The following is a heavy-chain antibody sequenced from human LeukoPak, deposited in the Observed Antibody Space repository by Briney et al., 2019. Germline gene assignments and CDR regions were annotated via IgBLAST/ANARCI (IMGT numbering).Heavy chain of an antibody. J-gene: IGHJ4*02. Sequence: PGRSLRLSCAASGFTFSSYGIHWVRQAPGKGLEWVAVIWYDGSNKYYADSVKGRFTISRDNSKNTLYLQMNSLRVEDTAVYYCARDGDSAVATRVFYYWGQGTLVTVSS. CDR3: ARDGDSAVATRVFYY. CDR1: GFTFSSYG. CDR2: IWYDGSNK. D-gene: IGHD5-18*01. V-gene: IGHV3-33*01.